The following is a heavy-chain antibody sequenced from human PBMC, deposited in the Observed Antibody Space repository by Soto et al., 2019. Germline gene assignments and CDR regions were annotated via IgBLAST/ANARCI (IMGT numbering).Heavy chain of an antibody. Sequence: EVRLVESGGGLVQPGGSLKLSCAASGFTFSGSAMHWVRQASGKGLEWVGSIRSKANSYATAYAASVKGRFTISRDDSKNTAYLQMNSLKTEDTAVYYCTGPRYDSSGPSSIWGQGTLVTVSS. D-gene: IGHD3-22*01. CDR3: TGPRYDSSGPSSI. V-gene: IGHV3-73*02. CDR2: IRSKANSYAT. CDR1: GFTFSGSA. J-gene: IGHJ4*02.